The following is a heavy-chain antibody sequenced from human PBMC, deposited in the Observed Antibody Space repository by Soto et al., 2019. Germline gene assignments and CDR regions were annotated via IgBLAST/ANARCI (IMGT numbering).Heavy chain of an antibody. D-gene: IGHD6-13*01. Sequence: SETLSLTCAVYGGSFSGYYWSWIRQPPGKGLEWIGEINHSGSTNYNPSLESRVTISVDTSKNQFSLKLSSVTAADTAVYYCARVNQLVVFVDYYYGMDVWGQGTTVTVSS. V-gene: IGHV4-34*01. CDR1: GGSFSGYY. CDR3: ARVNQLVVFVDYYYGMDV. CDR2: INHSGST. J-gene: IGHJ6*02.